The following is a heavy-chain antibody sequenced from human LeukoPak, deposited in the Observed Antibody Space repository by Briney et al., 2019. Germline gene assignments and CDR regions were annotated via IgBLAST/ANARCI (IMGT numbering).Heavy chain of an antibody. CDR2: IYDSGTT. D-gene: IGHD3-10*01. Sequence: SETLSLTCAVYGGSFSGYYWSWIRQPPGKGLEWIGYIYDSGTTNYNPSLKSRVTISVDTSKNQFSLKLTSVTAADTAVYYCARIQGWTYYGSGSQTWGQGTMVTVSS. CDR1: GGSFSGYY. J-gene: IGHJ3*01. V-gene: IGHV4-59*01. CDR3: ARIQGWTYYGSGSQT.